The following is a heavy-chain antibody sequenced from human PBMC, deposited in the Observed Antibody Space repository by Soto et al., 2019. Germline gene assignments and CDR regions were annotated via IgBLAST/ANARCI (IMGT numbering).Heavy chain of an antibody. CDR1: GFTFSSYA. J-gene: IGHJ4*02. V-gene: IGHV3-23*01. D-gene: IGHD1-26*01. CDR2: ISGSGDST. Sequence: GGSLRLSCAASGFTFSSYAMSWVRQAPGKGLEWVSAISGSGDSTYYAESVKGRFTISRDNSKNPLYLQMNSLRAEDTAVYYCAKDRSGSYSDYFDYWGQGTLGTVSS. CDR3: AKDRSGSYSDYFDY.